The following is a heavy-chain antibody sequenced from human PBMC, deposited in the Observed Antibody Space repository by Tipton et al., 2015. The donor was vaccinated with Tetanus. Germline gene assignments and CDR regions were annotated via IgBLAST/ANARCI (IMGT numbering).Heavy chain of an antibody. D-gene: IGHD3-22*01. V-gene: IGHV4-39*01. CDR2: VYESGDT. Sequence: TLSLTCAVSGDSISSNTYYWGWIRQPPGKGLEWIGSVYESGDTYYNPSLKSRITISGDTSKNPFPLKLTSVTATDSAVYYCARHSSGYFTFFHYWGPGTLVTVSS. CDR1: GDSISSNTYY. CDR3: ARHSSGYFTFFHY. J-gene: IGHJ4*01.